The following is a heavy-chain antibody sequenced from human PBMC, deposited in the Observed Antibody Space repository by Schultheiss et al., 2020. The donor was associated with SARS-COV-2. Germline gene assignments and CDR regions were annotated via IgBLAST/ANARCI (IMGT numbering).Heavy chain of an antibody. D-gene: IGHD4-17*01. V-gene: IGHV2-5*01. CDR3: AHRRDDDYDLYYFDC. Sequence: SGPTLVKPTQTPTLTCTFSGFSLSTSGVCVGWIRQPPGKAPEWLALIYWNDDKRYSPSLKSRLTITKDTSKNQVVLTMTNMDPVDTATYYCAHRRDDDYDLYYFDCWGQGTLVTVSS. J-gene: IGHJ4*02. CDR2: IYWNDDK. CDR1: GFSLSTSGVC.